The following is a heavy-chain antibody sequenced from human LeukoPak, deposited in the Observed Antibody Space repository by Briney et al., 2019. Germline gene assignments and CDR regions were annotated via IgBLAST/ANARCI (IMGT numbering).Heavy chain of an antibody. CDR1: GYTFTSYG. D-gene: IGHD2-15*01. J-gene: IGHJ5*02. CDR3: ARTQDYCRGGSCYLPWFDP. V-gene: IGHV1-18*04. CDR2: ISDYNGNT. Sequence: GASVKVSCKASGYTFTSYGISWVRQAPGQGLEWMGWISDYNGNTNYAQKLQGRVTMTTDTSTSTAYMELRSLRSDDTAVYYCARTQDYCRGGSCYLPWFDPWGQGTLVTVSS.